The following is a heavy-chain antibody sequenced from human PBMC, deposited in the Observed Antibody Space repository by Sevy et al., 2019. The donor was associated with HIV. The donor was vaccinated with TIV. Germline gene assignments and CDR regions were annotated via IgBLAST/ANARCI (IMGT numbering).Heavy chain of an antibody. J-gene: IGHJ4*02. Sequence: GGSLRLSCVASGFTLNSYWMHWVRQAPGKGLEWVANIKQDGSVKYYVDSVKGRFTISRDNARNLLYLQMNSLRVEDTALYYCVRAIAADVSFWGQGTLVTVSS. CDR3: VRAIAADVSF. CDR2: IKQDGSVK. CDR1: GFTLNSYW. V-gene: IGHV3-7*01. D-gene: IGHD6-13*01.